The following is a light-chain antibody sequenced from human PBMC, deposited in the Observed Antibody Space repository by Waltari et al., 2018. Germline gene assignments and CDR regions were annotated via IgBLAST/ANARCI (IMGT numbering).Light chain of an antibody. CDR1: QGITKV. Sequence: SCRANQGITKVLTWYQQNPVQAPRLRIYHASSRASGIPDRFSGSGSGTDFSLSISRLEPEDFAVYYCQHYESLPVTFGQGTKVEIK. CDR3: QHYESLPVT. CDR2: HAS. V-gene: IGKV3-20*01. J-gene: IGKJ1*01.